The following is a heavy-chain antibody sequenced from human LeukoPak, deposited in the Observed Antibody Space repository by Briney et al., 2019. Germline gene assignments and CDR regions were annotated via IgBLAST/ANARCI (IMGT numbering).Heavy chain of an antibody. J-gene: IGHJ4*02. CDR3: ARSRGRHIAAAGWAIDY. CDR1: GYTFTGYY. CDR2: INPNSGGT. V-gene: IGHV1-2*02. Sequence: ASVKVSCKASGYTFTGYYMHWVRQAPGQGLEWMGWINPNSGGTNYAQKFQGRVTMTRDTSISTAYMEPSRLRSDDTAVYYCARSRGRHIAAAGWAIDYWGQGTLVTVSS. D-gene: IGHD6-13*01.